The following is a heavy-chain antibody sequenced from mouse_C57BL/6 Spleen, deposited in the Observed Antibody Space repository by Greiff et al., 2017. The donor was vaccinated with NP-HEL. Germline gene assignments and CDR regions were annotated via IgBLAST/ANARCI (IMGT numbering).Heavy chain of an antibody. CDR2: ISDGGSYT. V-gene: IGHV5-4*01. J-gene: IGHJ3*01. Sequence: DVHLVESGGGLVKPGGSLKLSCAASGFTFSSYAMSWVRQTPEKRLEWVATISDGGSYTYYPDNVKGRFTISRDNAKNNLYLQMSHLKSEDTAMYYGARDNAAWFAYWGQGTLVTVSA. CDR1: GFTFSSYA. CDR3: ARDNAAWFAY.